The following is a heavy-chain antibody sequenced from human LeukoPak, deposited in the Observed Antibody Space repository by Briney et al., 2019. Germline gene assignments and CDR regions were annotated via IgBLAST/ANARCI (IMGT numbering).Heavy chain of an antibody. J-gene: IGHJ3*02. CDR2: IYYSGST. V-gene: IGHV4-31*03. CDR3: ARDRKVRGYSYGFRARYDAFDI. CDR1: GGSISSGGYY. D-gene: IGHD5-18*01. Sequence: SETLSLTCTVSGGSISSGGYYWSWIRQHPGKGLEWIGYIYYSGSTYYNPSLKSRVTISVDTSKNQFSLKLSSVTAADTAVYYCARDRKVRGYSYGFRARYDAFDIWGQGTMVTVSS.